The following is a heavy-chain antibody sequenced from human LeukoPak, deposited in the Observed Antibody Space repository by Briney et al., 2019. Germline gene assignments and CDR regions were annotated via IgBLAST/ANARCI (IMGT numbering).Heavy chain of an antibody. CDR1: GYTFTSYD. J-gene: IGHJ4*02. CDR3: AIIAAARYGLDY. Sequence: GASVKVSCKASGYTFTSYDINWVRQATGQGLEWMGWMNPNSGNTGYAQKFQGRVTMTRNTSIRTAYMELSSLRSEDTAVYYCAIIAAARYGLDYWGQGTLVTVSS. CDR2: MNPNSGNT. V-gene: IGHV1-8*01. D-gene: IGHD6-13*01.